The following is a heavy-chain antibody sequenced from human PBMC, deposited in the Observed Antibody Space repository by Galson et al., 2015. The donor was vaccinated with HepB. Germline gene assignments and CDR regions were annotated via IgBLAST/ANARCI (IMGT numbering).Heavy chain of an antibody. CDR1: GFTFSSYA. Sequence: SLRLSCAASGFTFSSYAMSWVRQAPGKGLEWVSAISGSGGSTYYADSVKGRFTISRDNSKNTLYLQMNSLRAEDTAVYYCASGVVVVAANHINSYWGQGTLVTVSS. D-gene: IGHD2-15*01. J-gene: IGHJ4*02. CDR2: ISGSGGST. CDR3: ASGVVVVAANHINSY. V-gene: IGHV3-23*01.